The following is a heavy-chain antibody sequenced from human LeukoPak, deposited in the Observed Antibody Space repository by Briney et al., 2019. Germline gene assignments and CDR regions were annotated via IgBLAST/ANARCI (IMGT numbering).Heavy chain of an antibody. CDR2: IYYSGST. D-gene: IGHD6-6*01. CDR3: ARRTYSSSWRPNHDAFDI. CDR1: GGSISSYY. Sequence: PETLSLTCTVSGGSISSYYWSWIRQPSGKGLEWIGYIYYSGSTNYNPSLKSRVTISVDTSKNQFSLKLSSVTAADTAVYYCARRTYSSSWRPNHDAFDIWGQGTMVTVSS. V-gene: IGHV4-59*08. J-gene: IGHJ3*02.